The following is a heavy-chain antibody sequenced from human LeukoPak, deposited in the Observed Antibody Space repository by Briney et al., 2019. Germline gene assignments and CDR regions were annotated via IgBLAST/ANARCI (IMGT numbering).Heavy chain of an antibody. J-gene: IGHJ5*02. D-gene: IGHD3-9*01. Sequence: GGSLRLSCAASGFTFCSYGMHWVRQAPGKGLEWVAFIRYDGSNKYYADSVKGRFTISRDNSKNTLYLQMNSLRAEDTAVYYCAKIPLRYFDWREFDPWGQGTLVTVSS. CDR1: GFTFCSYG. V-gene: IGHV3-30*02. CDR3: AKIPLRYFDWREFDP. CDR2: IRYDGSNK.